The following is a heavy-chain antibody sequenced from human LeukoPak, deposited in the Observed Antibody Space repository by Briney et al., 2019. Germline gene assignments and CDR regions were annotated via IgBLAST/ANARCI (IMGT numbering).Heavy chain of an antibody. CDR1: GFTLSNYA. CDR3: AKDVGGVILDH. J-gene: IGHJ4*02. V-gene: IGHV3-23*01. CDR2: NSGGGDDI. Sequence: PGGSLRLSCAASGFTLSNYAMRWVRQPRGKGRESVSLNSGGGDDIYYADSVKRRFNISRHNSKNTLYLQMNSLRADDTAVYDCAKDVGGVILDHWGQGTLVAV. D-gene: IGHD3-10*01.